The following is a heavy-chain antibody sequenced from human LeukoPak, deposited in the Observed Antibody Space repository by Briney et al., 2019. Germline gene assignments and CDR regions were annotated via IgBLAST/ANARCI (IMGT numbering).Heavy chain of an antibody. CDR3: ARDGRGRVPAASDY. CDR2: ISSSSSYI. D-gene: IGHD2-2*01. J-gene: IGHJ4*02. V-gene: IGHV3-21*01. Sequence: GGSLRLSCAASGFTFSSYSMNWVRQAPGKGLEWVSSISSSSSYIYYADSVKGRFTISRDNAKNSLYLQMNSLRAEDTAVYYCARDGRGRVPAASDYWGQGTLVTVSS. CDR1: GFTFSSYS.